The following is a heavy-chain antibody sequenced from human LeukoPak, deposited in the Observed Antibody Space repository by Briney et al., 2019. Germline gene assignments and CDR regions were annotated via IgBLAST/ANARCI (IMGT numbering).Heavy chain of an antibody. CDR3: GRESEYYFDHSASFDY. J-gene: IGHJ4*02. CDR2: MSSDGNAM. V-gene: IGHV3-30-3*01. CDR1: GFTFTAYL. Sequence: QPGRSLRLSCAASGFTFTAYLIHWVRQAPGKGLEWVAVMSSDGNAMFYADSVKGRFTISRDNSKNTLYLQMNSLRAEDTAVYYCGRESEYYFDHSASFDYWGQGTLVTVSS. D-gene: IGHD3-22*01.